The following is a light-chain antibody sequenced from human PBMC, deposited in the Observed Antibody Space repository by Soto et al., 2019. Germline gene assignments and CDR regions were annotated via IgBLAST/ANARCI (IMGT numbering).Light chain of an antibody. CDR3: QKYDSAPWT. J-gene: IGKJ1*01. V-gene: IGKV1-27*01. Sequence: DIQMTQSPSSLSASVGDRVTITGRASQGISNYLAWYQQKPGKVPKLLIYAASTLQSGVPSRFSGSGSGTDFTLTISSLQPEDVATYYCQKYDSAPWTFGQGTNVEIK. CDR2: AAS. CDR1: QGISNY.